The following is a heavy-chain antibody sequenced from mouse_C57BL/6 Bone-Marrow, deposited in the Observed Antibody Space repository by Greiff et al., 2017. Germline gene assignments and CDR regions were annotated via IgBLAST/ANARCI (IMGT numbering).Heavy chain of an antibody. CDR2: ISYDGSN. Sequence: EVKLVESGPGLVKPSQSLSLTCSVTGYSITSGYYWNWIRQFPGNKLEWMGYISYDGSNNYNPSLKNRISITRDTSKNQLFLKLNSVTTEDTATYYCARPLDGYPAWFAYWGQGTLVTVSA. V-gene: IGHV3-6*01. J-gene: IGHJ3*01. CDR1: GYSITSGYY. CDR3: ARPLDGYPAWFAY. D-gene: IGHD2-3*01.